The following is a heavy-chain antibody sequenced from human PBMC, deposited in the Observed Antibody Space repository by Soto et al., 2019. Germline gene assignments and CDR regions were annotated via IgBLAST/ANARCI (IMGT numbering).Heavy chain of an antibody. CDR1: GDSISSGGYY. CDR3: ASGGLTSYAAFDL. Sequence: SETLSLTCTVSGDSISSGGYYWSWIRQHPGKGLEWVGYIYYSGSTYYNPSLKSRVSISVDTSKNQFSLKLTSVTAADTAVYFCASGGLTSYAAFDLGGQGTLVTVSS. V-gene: IGHV4-31*03. CDR2: IYYSGST. D-gene: IGHD2-15*01. J-gene: IGHJ4*02.